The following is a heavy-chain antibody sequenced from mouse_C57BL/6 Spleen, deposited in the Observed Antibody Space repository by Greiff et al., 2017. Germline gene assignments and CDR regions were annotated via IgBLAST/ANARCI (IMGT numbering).Heavy chain of an antibody. CDR1: GYTFTSYT. D-gene: IGHD1-1*01. Sequence: QVQLQQSGAELARPGASVKMSCKASGYTFTSYTMHWVKQRPGQGLEWIVYINPSSGYTKYNQKFKDKATLTADKSSSTAYMQLSSLTSEDSAVYYCARRGYGSSYIGYWGQGTTLTVSS. J-gene: IGHJ2*01. CDR2: INPSSGYT. V-gene: IGHV1-4*01. CDR3: ARRGYGSSYIGY.